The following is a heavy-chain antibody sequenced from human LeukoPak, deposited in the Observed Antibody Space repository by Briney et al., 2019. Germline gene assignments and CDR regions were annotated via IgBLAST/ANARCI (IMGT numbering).Heavy chain of an antibody. J-gene: IGHJ2*01. V-gene: IGHV3-20*04. D-gene: IGHD1-1*01. CDR2: INCDGGST. CDR1: GFTFYNYV. CDR3: ASVAGTSGNSPQYFDL. Sequence: GGSLRLSCADSGFTFYNYVMSWVRHPPGRGVEGFSGINCDGGSTAYADSVKGWFTISRDKARNPLHLQMTSPRDEDPAFYYCASVAGTSGNSPQYFDLWGRGTLVTVSS.